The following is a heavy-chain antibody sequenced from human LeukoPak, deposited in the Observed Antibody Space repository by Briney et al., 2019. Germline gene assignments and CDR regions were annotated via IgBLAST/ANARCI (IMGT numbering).Heavy chain of an antibody. Sequence: PGGSLRLSCSGSGFTVSSSYMSWVRQAPGKGLEWVSVIYTGGTTYYADSVKGRFSISRDNSKNTVYLQMNSLRAEDTAVYYCARARGPGGDLAFDIWGQGTMVTVSS. CDR1: GFTVSSSY. CDR2: IYTGGTT. D-gene: IGHD4-17*01. V-gene: IGHV3-66*01. J-gene: IGHJ3*02. CDR3: ARARGPGGDLAFDI.